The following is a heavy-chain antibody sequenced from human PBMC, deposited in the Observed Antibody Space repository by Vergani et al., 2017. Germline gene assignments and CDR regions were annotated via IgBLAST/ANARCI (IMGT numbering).Heavy chain of an antibody. D-gene: IGHD2-15*01. J-gene: IGHJ4*02. CDR2: ISGSGVSA. CDR3: ATAGAAYCRGASCYDFFEY. V-gene: IGHV3-23*01. CDR1: EVTFSNYA. Sequence: EVQLLESGGGLVQPGGSLRLTCAASEVTFSNYAMNWVRQAPGKGLEWVSGISGSGVSAYYTDSVKGRFTISRDNSKNTLYLQMNRLRPEDTAVYYCATAGAAYCRGASCYDFFEYWGQGTLVTVAS.